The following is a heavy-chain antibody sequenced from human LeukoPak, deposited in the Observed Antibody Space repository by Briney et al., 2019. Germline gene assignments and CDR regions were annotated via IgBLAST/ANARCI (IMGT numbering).Heavy chain of an antibody. J-gene: IGHJ3*02. CDR1: GGSFSGYS. CDR3: ARSQPDWAAPGFDN. CDR2: STERGKT. D-gene: IGHD3-9*01. V-gene: IGHV4-34*01. Sequence: SETLSLTCSVYGGSFSGYSWTWIRQPPGMGLEWIGESTERGKTRYNPSLKNRVSMSMDTSKNHSSLNLSSVTAADTAVYFCARSQPDWAAPGFDNWGPGTLVTVSS.